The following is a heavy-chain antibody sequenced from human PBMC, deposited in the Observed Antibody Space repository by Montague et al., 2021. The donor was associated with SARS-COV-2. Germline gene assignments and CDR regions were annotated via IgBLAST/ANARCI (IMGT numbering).Heavy chain of an antibody. D-gene: IGHD2-21*02. Sequence: TLSLTCAVSGGSVSSGDFFWTWVRQPPGRGLEWIGSISHSGGSXYXXXXKXRIALSLDTSANHFSLSLNSVTAADSATYYCARLTVIVDTSGGTLYWFDPWGQGALVTVSS. V-gene: IGHV4-30-2*05. CDR1: GGSVSSGDFF. CDR3: ARLTVIVDTSGGTLYWFDP. CDR2: ISHSGGS. J-gene: IGHJ5*02.